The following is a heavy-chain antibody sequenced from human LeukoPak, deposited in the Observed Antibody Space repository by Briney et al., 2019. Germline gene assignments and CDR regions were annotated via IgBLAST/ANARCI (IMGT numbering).Heavy chain of an antibody. CDR2: ISGSGGST. D-gene: IGHD3-22*01. Sequence: GGSLRLSCAASGFTFSSYAMSWVRQAPGKGLEWVSAISGSGGSTYYADSVKGRFTISRDNAKNSLYLQMNSLRAEDTAVYYCTRDLAFYYYDSSGYFGAFDIWGQGTMVTVSS. CDR3: TRDLAFYYYDSSGYFGAFDI. V-gene: IGHV3-23*01. CDR1: GFTFSSYA. J-gene: IGHJ3*02.